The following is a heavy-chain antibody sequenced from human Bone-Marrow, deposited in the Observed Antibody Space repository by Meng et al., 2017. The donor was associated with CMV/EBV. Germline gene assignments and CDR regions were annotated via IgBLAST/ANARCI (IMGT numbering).Heavy chain of an antibody. J-gene: IGHJ3*02. CDR2: ISWNSGSI. CDR3: ARGWAWYQLPGGDAFDI. Sequence: SFAASGFTLDDYSMLWVRQAPGKGLEWVSGISWNSGSIGYADSVKGRLTISRDNSKNTLYLQRNSLRAEDTAVYYCARGWAWYQLPGGDAFDIWGQGTMVTVSS. V-gene: IGHV3-9*01. CDR1: GFTLDDYS. D-gene: IGHD2-2*01.